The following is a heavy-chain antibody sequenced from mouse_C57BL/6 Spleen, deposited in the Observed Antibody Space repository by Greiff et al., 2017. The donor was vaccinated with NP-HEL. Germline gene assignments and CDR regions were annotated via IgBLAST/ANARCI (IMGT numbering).Heavy chain of an antibody. Sequence: QVQLQQPGAELVRPGTSVKLSCKASGYTFTSYWMHWVKQRPGQGLEWIGVIDPSDSYTNYNQKFKGKATLTVDTSSSTAYMQLSSLTSEDSAVYYCARSRTGCFDYWGHGTTLTVSS. CDR2: IDPSDSYT. V-gene: IGHV1-59*01. D-gene: IGHD4-1*01. CDR1: GYTFTSYW. J-gene: IGHJ2*01. CDR3: ARSRTGCFDY.